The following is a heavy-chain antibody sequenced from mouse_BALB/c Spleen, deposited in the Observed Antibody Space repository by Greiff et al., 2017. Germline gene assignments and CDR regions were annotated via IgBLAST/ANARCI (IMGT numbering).Heavy chain of an antibody. V-gene: IGHV1-67*01. Sequence: VKLMESGPELVRPGVSVKISCKGSGYTFTDYAMHWVKQSHAKSLEWIGVISTYYGNTNYNQKFKGKATMTVDKSSSTAYMELARLTSEDSAIYYCARQTTGGSYFDYWGQGTTLTVSS. CDR1: GYTFTDYA. CDR3: ARQTTGGSYFDY. J-gene: IGHJ2*01. CDR2: ISTYYGNT. D-gene: IGHD2-12*01.